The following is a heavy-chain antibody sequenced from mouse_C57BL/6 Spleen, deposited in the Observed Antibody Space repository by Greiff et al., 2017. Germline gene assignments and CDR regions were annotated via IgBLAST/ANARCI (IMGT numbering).Heavy chain of an antibody. CDR3: ARGYGSTLAWFAY. CDR1: GYAFSSSW. Sequence: QVQLQQSGPELVKPGASVKISCKASGYAFSSSWLNWVKQRPGQGLEWIGRIYPGDGYTNYNGKFKGKATLTADPSSSTAYLQLSSLTSEDTSVYFCARGYGSTLAWFAYWGQGTLVTVSA. D-gene: IGHD1-1*01. J-gene: IGHJ3*01. V-gene: IGHV1-82*01. CDR2: IYPGDGYT.